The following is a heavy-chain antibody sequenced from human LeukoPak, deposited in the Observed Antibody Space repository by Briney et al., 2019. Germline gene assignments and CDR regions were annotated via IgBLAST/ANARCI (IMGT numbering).Heavy chain of an antibody. CDR3: GIACGGDCYYFDY. J-gene: IGHJ4*02. CDR2: IYYSGST. Sequence: SETLSLTCTVSGGSISSYYWSWIRQPPGKGLEWIGYIYYSGSTNYNPSLKSRVTISVDTSKNQFSLKLSSVTAADTAVYYCGIACGGDCYYFDYWGQGTLVTVSS. D-gene: IGHD2-21*01. CDR1: GGSISSYY. V-gene: IGHV4-59*08.